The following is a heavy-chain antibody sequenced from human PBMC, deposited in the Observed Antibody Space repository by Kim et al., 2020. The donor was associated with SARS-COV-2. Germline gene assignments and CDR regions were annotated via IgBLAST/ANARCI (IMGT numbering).Heavy chain of an antibody. Sequence: SETLSLTCTVSGGSISSYYWSWIRQPPGKGLEWIGYIYYSGSTNYNPSLKSRVTISVDTSKNQFSLKLISVTAADTAVYYCARAAAAGGSSDYWGQGTLVTVSS. J-gene: IGHJ4*02. CDR1: GGSISSYY. CDR2: IYYSGST. CDR3: ARAAAAGGSSDY. V-gene: IGHV4-59*08. D-gene: IGHD6-13*01.